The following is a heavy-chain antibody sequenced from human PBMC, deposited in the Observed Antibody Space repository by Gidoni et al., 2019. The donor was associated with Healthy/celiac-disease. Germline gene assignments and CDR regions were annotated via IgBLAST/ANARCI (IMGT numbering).Heavy chain of an antibody. CDR1: GGSISSGGYY. CDR3: AREGDGQYYFDY. Sequence: QVQLQESGPGLVKPSQTLSLTCTVSGGSISSGGYYWSWIRQHPGKGLEWSGYIYYSGSTYYNPSLKSRVTISVDTSKNQFSLKLSSVTAADTAVYYCAREGDGQYYFDYWGQGTLVTVSS. J-gene: IGHJ4*02. D-gene: IGHD3-10*01. CDR2: IYYSGST. V-gene: IGHV4-31*03.